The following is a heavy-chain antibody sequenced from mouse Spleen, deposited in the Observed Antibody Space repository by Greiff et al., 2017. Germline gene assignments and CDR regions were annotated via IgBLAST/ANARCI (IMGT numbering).Heavy chain of an antibody. CDR3: ARSSYYYGSYFDY. CDR1: GYTFTSYG. J-gene: IGHJ2*01. Sequence: QVHVKQSGAELARPGASVKLSCKASGYTFTSYGISWVKQRTGQGLEWIGEIYPRSGNTYYNEKFKGKATLTADKSSSTAYMELRSLTSEDSAVYFCARSSYYYGSYFDYWGQGTTLTVSS. V-gene: IGHV1-81*01. D-gene: IGHD1-1*01. CDR2: IYPRSGNT.